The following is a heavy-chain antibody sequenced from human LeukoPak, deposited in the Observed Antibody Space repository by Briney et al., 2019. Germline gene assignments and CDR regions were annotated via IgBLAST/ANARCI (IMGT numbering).Heavy chain of an antibody. J-gene: IGHJ6*02. V-gene: IGHV4-59*01. D-gene: IGHD6-13*01. CDR3: ARVGAAAGSYGMDV. Sequence: PSETPSLTCTVSGGSISSYYWSWIRQPPGKGLEWIGYIYYSGSTNYNPSLKSRVTISVDTSKNQFSLKLSSVTAADTAVYYCARVGAAAGSYGMDVWGQGTTVTVSS. CDR2: IYYSGST. CDR1: GGSISSYY.